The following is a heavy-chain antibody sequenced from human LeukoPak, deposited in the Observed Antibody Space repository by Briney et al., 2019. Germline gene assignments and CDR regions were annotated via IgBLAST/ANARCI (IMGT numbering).Heavy chain of an antibody. CDR3: ARPSSLYHDSTGDPY. CDR2: IYYSGST. CDR1: GGSISSSSYY. J-gene: IGHJ4*02. V-gene: IGHV4-39*01. Sequence: PSETLSLTCTVSGGSISSSSYYWGWIRQPPGKGLEWIGTIYYSGSTYYNPSLKSRVTISVDTSKNQFSLKLSSVTAADTAVYYCARPSSLYHDSTGDPYWDQ. D-gene: IGHD3-22*01.